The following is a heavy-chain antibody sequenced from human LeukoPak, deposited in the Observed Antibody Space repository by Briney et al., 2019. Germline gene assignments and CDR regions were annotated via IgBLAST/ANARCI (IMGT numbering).Heavy chain of an antibody. CDR1: GFTFSSYA. D-gene: IGHD3-3*01. CDR2: ISGSGGST. V-gene: IGHV3-23*01. CDR3: AKVSSGSSHFDY. J-gene: IGHJ4*02. Sequence: GGSLRLSCAASGFTFSSYAMSWVRQAPGKGLEWVSAISGSGGSTYYADSVRGRFTISRDNSKNTLYLQMNSLRAEDTAVYYCAKVSSGSSHFDYWGQGTLVTVS.